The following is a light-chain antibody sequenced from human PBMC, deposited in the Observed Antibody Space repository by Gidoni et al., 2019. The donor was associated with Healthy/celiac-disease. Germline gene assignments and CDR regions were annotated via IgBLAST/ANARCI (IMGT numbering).Light chain of an antibody. CDR3: QQYYSTPLT. V-gene: IGKV4-1*01. CDR2: WAS. J-gene: IGKJ4*01. Sequence: DIVMTQSPDSLAVSLGERATINCKSSQSVLYSSNNKNYLAWYQQKPGQPPKLLIYWASTLESGVPARFSGSGSGTDFTLTISSLQAEDVAVYYCQQYYSTPLTFGGGTKVEIK. CDR1: QSVLYSSNNKNY.